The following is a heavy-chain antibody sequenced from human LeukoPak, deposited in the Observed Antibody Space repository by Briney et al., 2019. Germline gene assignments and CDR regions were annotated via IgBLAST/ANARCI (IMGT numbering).Heavy chain of an antibody. J-gene: IGHJ4*02. CDR2: IIPILGIA. V-gene: IGHV1-69*04. Sequence: SVKVSCKASGGTFSSYAISWVRQAPGQGLEWMGRIIPILGIANYAQKFQGRVTITADKSTSTAYMELSSLRSEDTAVYYCARDIGDGYNIYWGQGPLVTVSS. CDR1: GGTFSSYA. CDR3: ARDIGDGYNIY. D-gene: IGHD5-24*01.